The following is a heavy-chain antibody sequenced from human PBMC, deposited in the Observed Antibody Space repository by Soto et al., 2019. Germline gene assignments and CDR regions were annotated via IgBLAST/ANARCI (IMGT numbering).Heavy chain of an antibody. CDR1: GGSFSGYY. D-gene: IGHD3-3*01. CDR2: INHSGST. V-gene: IGHV4-34*01. Sequence: SETLSLTCAVYGGSFSGYYWSWIRQPPGKGLEWIGEINHSGSTNYNPSLKSRVTISVDTSKNQFSLKLSSVTAADTAVYYCAREGNYDFWSGYYPQYYYYYMDVWGKGTTVTVSS. CDR3: AREGNYDFWSGYYPQYYYYYMDV. J-gene: IGHJ6*03.